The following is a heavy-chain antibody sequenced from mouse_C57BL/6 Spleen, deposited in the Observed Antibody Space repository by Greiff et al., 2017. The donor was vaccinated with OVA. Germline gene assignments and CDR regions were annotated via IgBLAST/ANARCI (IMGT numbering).Heavy chain of an antibody. CDR3: AIRVPYYAMDY. CDR2: IYPGSGST. J-gene: IGHJ4*01. CDR1: GYTFTSYW. Sequence: QVQLQQPGAELVMPGASVKLSCKASGYTFTSYWITWVKQRPGQGLEWIGDIYPGSGSTNYNEKFKSKATLTVDTSSSTAYMQLSSLTSEDSAVYYCAIRVPYYAMDYWGQGTSVTVSS. V-gene: IGHV1-55*01.